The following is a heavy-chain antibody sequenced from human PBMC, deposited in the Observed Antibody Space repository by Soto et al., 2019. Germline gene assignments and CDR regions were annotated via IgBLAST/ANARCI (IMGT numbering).Heavy chain of an antibody. CDR2: IKSKTDGGTT. J-gene: IGHJ3*02. CDR3: TTRAVADQWGAFDI. V-gene: IGHV3-15*07. Sequence: GGSLRLSCAASGFTFSNAWMNWVRQAPGKGLEWVGRIKSKTDGGTTDYAAPVKGRFTISRDDSKNTLYLQMNSLKTEDTAVYYCTTRAVADQWGAFDIWGQGTMVTVSS. CDR1: GFTFSNAW. D-gene: IGHD6-19*01.